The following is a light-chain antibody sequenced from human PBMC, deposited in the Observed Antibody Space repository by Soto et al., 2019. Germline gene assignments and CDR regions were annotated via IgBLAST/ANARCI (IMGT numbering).Light chain of an antibody. CDR2: DAS. J-gene: IGKJ4*01. V-gene: IGKV3-11*01. CDR3: QHRSNCPLT. CDR1: QSISDY. Sequence: EIVLTQSPATLSLSPGETAALSCRASQSISDYLAWYQQKPGQAPRLLIYDASNRATGVPGRFRGSGSGTDFTLTISSLEPEDFAVDFCQHRSNCPLTFGGGTKVDIK.